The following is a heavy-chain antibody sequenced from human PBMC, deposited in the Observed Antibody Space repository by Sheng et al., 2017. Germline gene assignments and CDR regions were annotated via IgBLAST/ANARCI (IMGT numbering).Heavy chain of an antibody. CDR3: ARRTYNFAISPETLDY. J-gene: IGHJ4*02. CDR1: GFTFSNYA. CDR2: ISGGGDTS. V-gene: IGHV3-23*01. Sequence: EVHLLESGGGLVQPGGSLRLSCAASGFTFSNYAMHWVRQAPGQGLEWVSGISGGGDTSYYADSVKGRVLISRDNSENTFYLHMNSLRPDDTAVYYCARRTYNFAISPETLDYWGQGTLVT. D-gene: IGHD1-1*01.